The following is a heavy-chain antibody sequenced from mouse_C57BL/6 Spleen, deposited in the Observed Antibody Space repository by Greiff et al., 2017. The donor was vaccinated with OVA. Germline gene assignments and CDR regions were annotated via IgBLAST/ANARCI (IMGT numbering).Heavy chain of an antibody. CDR2: INPSSGYT. J-gene: IGHJ1*03. CDR1: GYTFTSYW. D-gene: IGHD2-1*01. Sequence: QVQLKESGADLAKPGASVKLSCKASGYTFTSYWMHWVKQRPGQGLEWIGYINPSSGYTKYNQKFKDKATLTADKSSSTAYMQLSSLTYEDSAVYYCARGGVEGIYYGNRGYWYFDVWGTGTTVTVSS. V-gene: IGHV1-7*01. CDR3: ARGGVEGIYYGNRGYWYFDV.